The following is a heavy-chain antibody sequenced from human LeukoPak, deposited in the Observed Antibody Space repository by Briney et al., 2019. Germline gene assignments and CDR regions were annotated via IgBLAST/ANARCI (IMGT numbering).Heavy chain of an antibody. Sequence: HPGRSLRLSCAASGFTVSGYSMHWVRQAPGKGLEWVAVISYGRDNKYYADSVRGRFTISRDTSNNTLYLHLNSLRAEDTAVYYCARDPFGGKIFDFWGQGTLVTVSA. CDR2: ISYGRDNK. CDR3: ARDPFGGKIFDF. CDR1: GFTVSGYS. V-gene: IGHV3-30*14. D-gene: IGHD3-10*01. J-gene: IGHJ4*02.